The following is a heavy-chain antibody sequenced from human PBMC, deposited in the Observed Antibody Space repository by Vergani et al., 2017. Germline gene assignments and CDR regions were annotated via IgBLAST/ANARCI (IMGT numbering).Heavy chain of an antibody. V-gene: IGHV3-30*18. J-gene: IGHJ6*03. Sequence: QAQLVESGGGVVQPGRSLRLSCAASGFSLKNYGIHWVRQAPGQGLEWAASISYDGKTKYYAESVKGRFTISRDNLKNTLYLQMNSLRDEDTAVYFCAKDSSYFDESGGPQIYFYYMDVWGKGTWVIVSS. CDR1: GFSLKNYG. D-gene: IGHD3-10*01. CDR3: AKDSSYFDESGGPQIYFYYMDV. CDR2: ISYDGKTK.